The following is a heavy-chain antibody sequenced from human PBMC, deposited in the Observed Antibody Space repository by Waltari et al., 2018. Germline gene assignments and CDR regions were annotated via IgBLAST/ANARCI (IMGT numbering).Heavy chain of an antibody. CDR3: AKDLYCSSTSCLFDY. CDR1: GFTFSSYA. Sequence: EVQLLESGGGLVQPGGSLRLSCAASGFTFSSYAMSWVRQAPGKVLEWVSAISGSGGSTYYADSVEGRFTISRDNSKNTLYLQMNSLRAEDTAVYYCAKDLYCSSTSCLFDYWGQGTLVTVSS. CDR2: ISGSGGST. J-gene: IGHJ4*02. D-gene: IGHD2-2*01. V-gene: IGHV3-23*01.